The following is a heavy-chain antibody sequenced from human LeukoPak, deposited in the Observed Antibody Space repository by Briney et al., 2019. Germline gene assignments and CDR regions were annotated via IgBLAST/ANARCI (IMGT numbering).Heavy chain of an antibody. V-gene: IGHV4-34*01. J-gene: IGHJ4*02. CDR2: INHSGST. D-gene: IGHD3-10*01. Sequence: SETLSLTCAVYGGSFSGYYWSWFRQPPGKGLEWIGEINHSGSTNYNPSLKSRVTISVDTSKNQFSLKLSSVTAADTAVYYCARGLRGFGELSYWGQGTLVTVSS. CDR1: GGSFSGYY. CDR3: ARGLRGFGELSY.